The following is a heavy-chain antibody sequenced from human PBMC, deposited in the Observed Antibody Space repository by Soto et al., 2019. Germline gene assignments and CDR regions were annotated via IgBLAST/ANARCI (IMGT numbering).Heavy chain of an antibody. J-gene: IGHJ4*02. V-gene: IGHV3-11*05. CDR3: ARSGDNYNVLDY. CDR2: SSNGGTFT. CDR1: GFSISDHY. Sequence: QVQLVESGGGLVKPGGSLRLTCAASGFSISDHYMSWIRQAPGKGLEWVSYSSNGGTFTKYADSVKGRFSISRDNAKNSLYLEINSLRGEDTAIYYCARSGDNYNVLDYWGQGTPVTVSS. D-gene: IGHD3-10*02.